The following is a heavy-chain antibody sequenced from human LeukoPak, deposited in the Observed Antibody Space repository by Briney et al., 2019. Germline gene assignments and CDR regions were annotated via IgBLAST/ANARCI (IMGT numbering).Heavy chain of an antibody. CDR2: IIPIFGTA. CDR3: ARVGYIVGATANYYYMDV. V-gene: IGHV1-69*13. J-gene: IGHJ6*03. CDR1: GGTFSSCA. D-gene: IGHD1-26*01. Sequence: SVKVSCKASGGTFSSCAISWVRQAPGQGLEWMGGIIPIFGTANYAQKFQGRVTITADESTSTAYMELSSLRSEDTAVYYCARVGYIVGATANYYYMDVWGKGTTVTVSS.